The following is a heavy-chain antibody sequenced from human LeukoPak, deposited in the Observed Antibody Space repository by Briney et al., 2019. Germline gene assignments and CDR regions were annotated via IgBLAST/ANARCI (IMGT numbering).Heavy chain of an antibody. V-gene: IGHV4-59*01. CDR3: ARGQADIVATMKY. CDR2: IHYSGST. CDR1: GGSISNYF. D-gene: IGHD5-12*01. Sequence: SETLSLTCTVSGGSISNYFCNWIRQPPGKGLEWIGFIHYSGSTNYNPSLKSRVAISVGTSNNQFSLKLSSVTAADAAVYFCARGQADIVATMKYWGQGTLVTVSS. J-gene: IGHJ4*02.